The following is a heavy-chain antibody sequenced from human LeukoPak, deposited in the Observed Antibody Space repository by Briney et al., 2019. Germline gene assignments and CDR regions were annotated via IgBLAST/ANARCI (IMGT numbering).Heavy chain of an antibody. V-gene: IGHV4-39*01. Sequence: SETLSLTCTVSGASISGDTYYWAWIRQPPGKGLEWIGSIYYSGLTYYNLSLKSRVTMSVDTARRQFSLQLGSLTAADTAVYYCARLSDFWGQGSLVTVSS. J-gene: IGHJ4*02. CDR3: ARLSDF. CDR2: IYYSGLT. CDR1: GASISGDTYY.